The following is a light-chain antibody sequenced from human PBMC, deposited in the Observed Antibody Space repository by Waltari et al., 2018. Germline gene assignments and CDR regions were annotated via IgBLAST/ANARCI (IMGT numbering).Light chain of an antibody. CDR2: GNN. J-gene: IGLJ2*01. V-gene: IGLV1-40*01. CDR1: SATIAADSD. Sequence: QSGLTQPPSVSGAPGQSVTISCTGTSATIAADSDLHWYQVLPGTAPKLLIFGNNHRPSGVPDRFSGSKSGTSASLAITGLQAEDEADYYCQSYDSSLIASVFGGGTKLTVL. CDR3: QSYDSSLIASV.